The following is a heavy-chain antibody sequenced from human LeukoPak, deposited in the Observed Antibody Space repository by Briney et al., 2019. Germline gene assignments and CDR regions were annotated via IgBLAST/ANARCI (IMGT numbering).Heavy chain of an antibody. CDR3: ARDYTPWAQHTRGHYYHGMDV. J-gene: IGHJ6*04. Sequence: PSETLSLTSSVSGGYLSVYYWSGIRQPAGRGLEWIGRLYMSGSTNYNPSLKSRVTMSLHASKQNFSLNVTSVTSADTPVYYCARDYTPWAQHTRGHYYHGMDVWGEGNTVTVSS. CDR2: LYMSGST. D-gene: IGHD2-2*01. V-gene: IGHV4-4*07. CDR1: GGYLSVYY.